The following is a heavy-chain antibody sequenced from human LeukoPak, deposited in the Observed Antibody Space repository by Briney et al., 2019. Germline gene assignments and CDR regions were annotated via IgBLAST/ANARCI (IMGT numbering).Heavy chain of an antibody. CDR1: GFSFSSYS. V-gene: IGHV3-21*01. CDR3: AREGLDGHNYPALDI. J-gene: IGHJ3*02. D-gene: IGHD5-24*01. CDR2: ISTSSAYI. Sequence: GGSLRLSCAASGFSFSSYSMNWVRQAPGKGLEWVSYISTSSAYIHYADSVKGRFTISRDNAKNSLYLQMNSLRAEDTAVYYCAREGLDGHNYPALDIWGQGTMVTVSS.